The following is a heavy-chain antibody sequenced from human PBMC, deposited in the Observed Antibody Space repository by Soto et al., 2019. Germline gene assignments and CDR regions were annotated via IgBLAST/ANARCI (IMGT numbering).Heavy chain of an antibody. V-gene: IGHV1-46*03. CDR2: INPSGGST. CDR3: ARDSAGPGTTTWFDP. CDR1: GYTFTSYY. J-gene: IGHJ5*02. Sequence: QVQLVQSGAEVKKPGASVKVSCKASGYTFTSYYMHWVRQAPGQGLEWMGIINPSGGSTSYAQKFQGRVTMTRDTSTSTVYMELSSLRSEDTAVYYCARDSAGPGTTTWFDPWGQGTLVTVSS. D-gene: IGHD1-7*01.